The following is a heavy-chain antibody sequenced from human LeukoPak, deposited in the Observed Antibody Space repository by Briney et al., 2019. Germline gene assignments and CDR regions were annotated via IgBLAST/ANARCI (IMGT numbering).Heavy chain of an antibody. D-gene: IGHD6-13*01. Sequence: VASVEVSCKASGYTFTGYYMHWVRQAPGQGLEWMGRINPNSGGTNYAQKFQGRVTMTRDTSISTAYMELSRLRSDDTAVYYCASSTRDSSSWGGDYWGQGTLVTVSS. CDR2: INPNSGGT. J-gene: IGHJ4*02. CDR1: GYTFTGYY. V-gene: IGHV1-2*06. CDR3: ASSTRDSSSWGGDY.